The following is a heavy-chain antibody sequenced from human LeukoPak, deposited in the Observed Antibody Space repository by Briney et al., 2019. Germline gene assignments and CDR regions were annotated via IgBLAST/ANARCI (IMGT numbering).Heavy chain of an antibody. CDR3: ARASEKTPPFRGVMSPLAGRYYYYYYMDV. D-gene: IGHD3-10*01. CDR1: GGSISSYY. V-gene: IGHV4-59*01. J-gene: IGHJ6*03. Sequence: PSETLSLTCTVSGGSISSYYWSWIRQPPGKGLEWIGYIYYSGSTNYNPSLNSRVTISIGTSKNQFSLKLSSVTAADTAVYYCARASEKTPPFRGVMSPLAGRYYYYYYMDVWGKGTTVTVSS. CDR2: IYYSGST.